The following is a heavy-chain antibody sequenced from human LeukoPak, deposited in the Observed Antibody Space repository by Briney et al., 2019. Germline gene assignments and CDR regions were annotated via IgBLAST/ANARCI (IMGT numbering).Heavy chain of an antibody. V-gene: IGHV1-69*05. CDR1: GYTFTGYY. CDR3: ATYRDYYGSGSSSDY. CDR2: IIPIFGTA. Sequence: GASVKVSCKASGYTFTGYYMHWVRQAPGQGLEWMGGIIPIFGTANYAQKFQGRVTITTDESTSTAYMELSSLRSEDTAVYYCATYRDYYGSGSSSDYWGQGTLVTVSS. D-gene: IGHD3-10*01. J-gene: IGHJ4*02.